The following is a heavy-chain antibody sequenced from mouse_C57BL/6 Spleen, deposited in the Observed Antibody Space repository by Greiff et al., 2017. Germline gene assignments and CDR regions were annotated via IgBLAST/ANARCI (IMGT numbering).Heavy chain of an antibody. D-gene: IGHD1-2*01. CDR1: GYTFTSYW. V-gene: IGHV1-69*01. CDR3: ARSGGHYPLDY. Sequence: QVQLQQPGAELVMPGASVKLSCKASGYTFTSYWMHWVKQRPGQGLEWIGDIDPSDSYTNYNQKFKGKSTLTVDKSSSTAYMQLSSLKSEDYAVYYCARSGGHYPLDYWGQGTSVTVSS. J-gene: IGHJ4*01. CDR2: IDPSDSYT.